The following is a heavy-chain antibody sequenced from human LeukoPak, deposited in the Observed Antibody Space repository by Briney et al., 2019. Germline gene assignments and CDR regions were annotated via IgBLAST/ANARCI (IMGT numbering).Heavy chain of an antibody. CDR1: GGSISSYY. D-gene: IGHD1-26*01. CDR2: LYTSGTT. J-gene: IGHJ4*02. CDR3: ARTAYSGSYYVDY. Sequence: SETLSLTCTVSGGSISSYYWTWIRQPAGKGLEWIARLYTSGTTNYNPSLKSRVTMSVDTSKNQFSLRLSSVAAADTAVYYCARTAYSGSYYVDYWGQGTLVTVSS. V-gene: IGHV4-4*07.